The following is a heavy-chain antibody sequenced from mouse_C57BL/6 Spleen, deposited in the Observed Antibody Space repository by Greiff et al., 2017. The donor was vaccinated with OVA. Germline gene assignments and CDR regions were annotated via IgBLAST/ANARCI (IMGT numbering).Heavy chain of an antibody. CDR2: IRLKSDNYAT. J-gene: IGHJ4*01. CDR3: TGEYYYAMDY. CDR1: GFTFSNYW. Sequence: EVQLVEPGGGLVQPGGSMKLSCVASGFTFSNYWMNWVRQSPEKGLEWVAQIRLKSDNYATHYAESVKGRFTISRDDSKSSVYLQMNNLRAEDTGIYYCTGEYYYAMDYWGQGTSVTVSS. V-gene: IGHV6-3*01.